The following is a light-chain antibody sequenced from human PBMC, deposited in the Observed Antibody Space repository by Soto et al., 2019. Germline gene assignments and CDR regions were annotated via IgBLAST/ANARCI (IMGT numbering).Light chain of an antibody. CDR3: ATWDDSLNGWV. V-gene: IGLV1-44*01. Sequence: QSVLTQPPSASGTPGQRVTISCSGGSSNIGSNTVNWYHLLPGTAPKLLVYSNDQRPSGVPDRFSGSRSGTSASLAISGLQSEDEADYFCATWDDSLNGWVFGGGTQLTVL. CDR2: SND. J-gene: IGLJ3*02. CDR1: SSNIGSNT.